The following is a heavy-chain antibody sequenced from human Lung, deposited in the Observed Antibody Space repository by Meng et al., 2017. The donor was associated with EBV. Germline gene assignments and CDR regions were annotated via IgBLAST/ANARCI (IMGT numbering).Heavy chain of an antibody. CDR2: TYYRSKWYN. Sequence: PVLVLPSQTSPPTWCSPGDTVSSRSASWTWIRRSPSRGLEWLGRTYYRSKWYNDYAVYVKSRITINPDTSKNQFSLQLNSVTPEDTAVYYCARGATSVFDLWGRGTLVTVSS. CDR3: ARGATSVFDL. J-gene: IGHJ2*01. V-gene: IGHV6-1*01. CDR1: GDTVSSRSAS.